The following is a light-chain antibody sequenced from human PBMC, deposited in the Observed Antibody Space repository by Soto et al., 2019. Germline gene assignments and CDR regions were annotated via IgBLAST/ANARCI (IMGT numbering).Light chain of an antibody. Sequence: QSALTQPRSVSGSPGQSVTISCTGTNGDIGAYHYVSWFQQHPGKAPKLTIYDESKRPSGVPDRFSGSKSGNTASLTISGLQAEDEADYYCCSYAGSYTLVFGGGTKLTGL. CDR2: DES. V-gene: IGLV2-11*01. CDR3: CSYAGSYTLV. CDR1: NGDIGAYHY. J-gene: IGLJ2*01.